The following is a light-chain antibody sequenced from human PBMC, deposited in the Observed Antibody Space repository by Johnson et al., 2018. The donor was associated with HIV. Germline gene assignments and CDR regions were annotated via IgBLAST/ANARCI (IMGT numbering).Light chain of an antibody. CDR1: SSNIGNNY. Sequence: QSVLTQPPSVSAAPGQKVTISCSGSSSNIGNNYVSWYQHLPGIAPKLLVYDRNKRPSGIPDRFSGSKSGTSATLGITGLQTGDEAEYYCVTWDSSLSVSVFGTGTKVTVL. CDR3: VTWDSSLSVSV. V-gene: IGLV1-51*01. J-gene: IGLJ1*01. CDR2: DRN.